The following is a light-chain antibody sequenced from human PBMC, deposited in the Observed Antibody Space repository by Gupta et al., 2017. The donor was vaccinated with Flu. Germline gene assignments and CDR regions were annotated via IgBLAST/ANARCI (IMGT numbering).Light chain of an antibody. J-gene: IGLJ3*02. Sequence: HSALTQPSSVSGSPGQSIAISCTGTSSDIGASNFVSWYRQYPGNAPKLIICEVSDRPSGVSSRFSGSKLGDTASLTISGLQAEDEADYYWSSFTTSNTWVFGGGTKLTVL. CDR3: SSFTTSNTWV. V-gene: IGLV2-14*01. CDR1: SSDIGASNF. CDR2: EVS.